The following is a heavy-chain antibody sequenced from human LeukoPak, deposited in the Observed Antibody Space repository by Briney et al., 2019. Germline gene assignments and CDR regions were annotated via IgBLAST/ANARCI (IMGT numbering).Heavy chain of an antibody. J-gene: IGHJ4*02. CDR2: FDPEDGET. Sequence: ASVKVSCKVSGYTLTELSMRWVRQAPGKGLEWMGGFDPEDGETIYAQKFQGRVTMTEDTSTDTAYMELSSLRSEDTAVYYCATGPIAAKGGGLRYWGQGTLVTVSS. CDR1: GYTLTELS. V-gene: IGHV1-24*01. CDR3: ATGPIAAKGGGLRY. D-gene: IGHD6-6*01.